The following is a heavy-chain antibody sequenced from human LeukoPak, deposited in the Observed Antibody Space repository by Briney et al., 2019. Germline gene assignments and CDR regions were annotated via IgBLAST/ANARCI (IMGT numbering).Heavy chain of an antibody. J-gene: IGHJ4*02. CDR1: GFTFSSYS. V-gene: IGHV3-48*04. Sequence: GGSLRLSCAASGFTFSSYSLNWVRQAPGKGLEWVSFISSSSITIYYADSVKGRFTISRDNAKNSLYLQMNSLRAEDTAVYYCARDVTYYFDYWGQGTLVTVSS. D-gene: IGHD3-16*01. CDR3: ARDVTYYFDY. CDR2: ISSSSITI.